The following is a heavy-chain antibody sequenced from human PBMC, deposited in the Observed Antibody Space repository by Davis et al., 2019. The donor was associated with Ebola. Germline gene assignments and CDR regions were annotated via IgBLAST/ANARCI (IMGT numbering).Heavy chain of an antibody. CDR1: GLTFSGSA. D-gene: IGHD6-19*01. CDR2: IRSKANSYAT. J-gene: IGHJ4*02. V-gene: IGHV3-73*01. CDR3: TTQWLVLFARDY. Sequence: PGGSLRLSCAASGLTFSGSAMHWVRQASGKGLEWVGRIRSKANSYATAYAASVKGRFTISRDDSKNTAYLQMNSLKTEDTAVYYCTTQWLVLFARDYWGQGSLVTVSS.